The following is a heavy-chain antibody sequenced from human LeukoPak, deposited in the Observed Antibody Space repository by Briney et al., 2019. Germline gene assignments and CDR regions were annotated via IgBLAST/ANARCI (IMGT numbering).Heavy chain of an antibody. CDR3: ARDELIVGATLLRAFDI. CDR2: ISWNSGSM. V-gene: IGHV3-9*01. D-gene: IGHD1-26*01. J-gene: IGHJ3*02. CDR1: GFTFDDYA. Sequence: GGSLRLSCAASGFTFDDYAMHWVRQAPGKGLEWVSCISWNSGSMDYADSVKGRFTISRDNAKNSLYLQMNSLRAEDTAVYYCARDELIVGATLLRAFDIWGQGTMVTVSS.